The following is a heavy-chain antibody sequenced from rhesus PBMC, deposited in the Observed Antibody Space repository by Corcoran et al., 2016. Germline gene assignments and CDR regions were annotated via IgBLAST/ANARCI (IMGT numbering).Heavy chain of an antibody. CDR1: GFMFSSSS. CDR2: IRDKSSNYET. Sequence: EVQLVESGGGLVQPGGSLRLSCAASGFMFSSSSIHWVRQASGKGLVWVGRIRDKSSNYETGYAAAGKGRYTSAKEDSKKTAYLQMNGLKTEDTAVYYCRTAAATFDSWGQGILVTVSS. CDR3: RTAAATFDS. D-gene: IGHD6-25*01. J-gene: IGHJ4*01. V-gene: IGHV3-118*01.